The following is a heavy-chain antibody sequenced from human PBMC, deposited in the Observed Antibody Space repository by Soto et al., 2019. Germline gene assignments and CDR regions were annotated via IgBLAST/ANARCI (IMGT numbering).Heavy chain of an antibody. V-gene: IGHV1-69*06. D-gene: IGHD6-13*01. Sequence: ASVKVSCKASGGTFSSYAISWVRQAPGQGLEWMGGIIPIFGTANYAQKFQGRVTITAGKSTSTAYMELSSLRSEDTAVYYCARGLQAVAYYFDYWGQGTLVTVSS. CDR2: IIPIFGTA. CDR1: GGTFSSYA. CDR3: ARGLQAVAYYFDY. J-gene: IGHJ4*02.